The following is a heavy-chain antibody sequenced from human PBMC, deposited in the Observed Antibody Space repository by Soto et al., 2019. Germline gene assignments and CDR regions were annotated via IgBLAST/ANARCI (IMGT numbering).Heavy chain of an antibody. CDR1: GFTFRSYN. CDR2: ISSSSSTI. CDR3: ARGGTIAVTTIGDY. Sequence: DVQLVESGGGLVQPGGSLRLSCAASGFTFRSYNMNWVRQATGKGLDWVSYISSSSSTIYYADSVKGRFTISRDNAKNSLYLQMNSLRDDDTAMYYCARGGTIAVTTIGDYWGQGTLVTVSS. V-gene: IGHV3-48*02. D-gene: IGHD5-12*01. J-gene: IGHJ4*01.